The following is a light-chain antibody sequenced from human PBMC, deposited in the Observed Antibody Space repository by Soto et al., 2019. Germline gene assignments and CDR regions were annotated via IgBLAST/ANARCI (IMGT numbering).Light chain of an antibody. CDR1: QSVSSTF. CDR2: GAS. J-gene: IGKJ1*01. CDR3: QQYGSSPRT. Sequence: EIVLTQSPGTLSLSPGDRATLSCRASQSVSSTFLAWYQQTPGQAPRLLIYGASSRATGIPDRFSGSGSGTDFTLTISRLEPEDFAVYYCQQYGSSPRTFGQGTKVEIK. V-gene: IGKV3-20*01.